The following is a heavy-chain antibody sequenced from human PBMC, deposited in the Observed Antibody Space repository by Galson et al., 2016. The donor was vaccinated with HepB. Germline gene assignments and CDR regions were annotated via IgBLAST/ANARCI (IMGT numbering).Heavy chain of an antibody. CDR1: GYSFTTYW. Sequence: QSGAEVKKPGESLKISCKGFGYSFTTYWIGWVRQMPGKGLEWMGLIYPDDSDTKYSPSFQGQVTISADKSINTIYLQWSSLKASDTAIYYCARRWGSTSLRDYWGQGTLVTVSS. CDR2: IYPDDSDT. J-gene: IGHJ4*02. D-gene: IGHD2/OR15-2a*01. CDR3: ARRWGSTSLRDY. V-gene: IGHV5-51*01.